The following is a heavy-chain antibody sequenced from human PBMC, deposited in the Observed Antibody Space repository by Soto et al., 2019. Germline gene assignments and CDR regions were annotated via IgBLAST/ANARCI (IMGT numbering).Heavy chain of an antibody. Sequence: ETLSLTCTVSGGSIISSSYNWGWIRRPPGKGLEWIGTIYYSGTTYYNPSLKSRVTISVDTSKNQFSLNLSSVTAADTAVYYCARLPTGFPNWFDPWGQGTLVTVSS. J-gene: IGHJ5*02. CDR2: IYYSGTT. CDR3: ARLPTGFPNWFDP. CDR1: GGSIISSSYN. D-gene: IGHD4-4*01. V-gene: IGHV4-39*01.